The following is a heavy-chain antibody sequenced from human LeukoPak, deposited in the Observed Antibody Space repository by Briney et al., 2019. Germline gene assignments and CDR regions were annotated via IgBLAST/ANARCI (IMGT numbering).Heavy chain of an antibody. J-gene: IGHJ4*02. CDR1: GYTFTGYY. CDR3: ARAVDIVAPFDY. CDR2: INPNSGGT. D-gene: IGHD5-12*01. V-gene: IGHV1-2*02. Sequence: GASVKVSCKASGYTFTGYYMHWVRQAPGQGLEWMGWINPNSGGTNYAQKFQGRVTMTRETSISTAYMELSRLRSDDTAVYYCARAVDIVAPFDYWGQGTLVTVSS.